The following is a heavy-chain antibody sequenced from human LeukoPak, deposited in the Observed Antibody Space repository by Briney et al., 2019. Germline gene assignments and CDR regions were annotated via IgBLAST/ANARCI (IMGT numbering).Heavy chain of an antibody. CDR1: GYTFTSYG. J-gene: IGHJ4*02. CDR3: ARGSKWELLDY. V-gene: IGHV1-2*04. D-gene: IGHD1-26*01. CDR2: INPNSGGT. Sequence: ASVKVSCKASGYTFTSYGISWVRQAPGQGLEWMGWINPNSGGTNYAQKFQGWVTMTRDTSISTAYMELSRLRSDDTAVYYCARGSKWELLDYWGQGTLVTVSS.